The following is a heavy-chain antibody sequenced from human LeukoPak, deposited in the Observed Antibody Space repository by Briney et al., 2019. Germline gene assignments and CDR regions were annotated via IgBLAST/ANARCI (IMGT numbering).Heavy chain of an antibody. CDR1: GGSISSYS. CDR3: ARSTLSSGWYHY. V-gene: IGHV4-59*01. CDR2: IHYSGST. D-gene: IGHD6-19*01. Sequence: PSETLSLTCTVSGGSISSYSWSWIRQPPGKGLEWIGYIHYSGSTDYNPSLKSRVTISEDTSKNQFSLKLSSVTAADTAVYYCARSTLSSGWYHYWGQGTLVTVSS. J-gene: IGHJ4*02.